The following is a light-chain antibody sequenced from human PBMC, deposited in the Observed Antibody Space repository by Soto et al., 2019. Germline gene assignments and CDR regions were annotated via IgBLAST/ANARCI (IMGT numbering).Light chain of an antibody. V-gene: IGKV3-20*01. CDR2: DAS. Sequence: EIVLTQSPGTLSLSPGDRATLSCRASQSVTRNYLAWYQQKPGQAPRLLIYDASNRATGTPDRFLGCGSGTDFTLIISRLEPEDFAVYYCQQYADSPITFGQGTRLEIK. CDR3: QQYADSPIT. J-gene: IGKJ5*01. CDR1: QSVTRNY.